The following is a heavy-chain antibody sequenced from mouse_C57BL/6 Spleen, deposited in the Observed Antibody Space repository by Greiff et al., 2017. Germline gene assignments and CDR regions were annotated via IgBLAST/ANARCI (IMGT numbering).Heavy chain of an antibody. D-gene: IGHD1-1*01. CDR2: IDPETGGT. CDR3: TREVYYYGSSYVYAMDY. Sequence: QVQLKESGAELVRPGASVTLSCKASGYTFTDYEMHWVKQTPVHGLEWIGAIDPETGGTAYNQKFKGKAILTADKSSSTAYMELRSLTSEDSAVYYCTREVYYYGSSYVYAMDYWGQGTSVTVSS. V-gene: IGHV1-15*01. CDR1: GYTFTDYE. J-gene: IGHJ4*01.